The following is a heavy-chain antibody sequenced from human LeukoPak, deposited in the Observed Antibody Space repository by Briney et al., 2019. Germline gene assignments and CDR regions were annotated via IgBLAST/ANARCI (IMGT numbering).Heavy chain of an antibody. Sequence: ASVKASCKASGYTFTTYAMNWVRQAPGQGLEWMGWINTNTGNPAYAQGFTGRFVFSLDTSVSTAYYCARAYQPLGGLSFPDSWGQGTLVTVSS. J-gene: IGHJ5*01. CDR3: S. CDR1: GYTFTTYA. CDR2: INTNTGNP. V-gene: IGHV7-4-1*01. D-gene: IGHD3-16*02.